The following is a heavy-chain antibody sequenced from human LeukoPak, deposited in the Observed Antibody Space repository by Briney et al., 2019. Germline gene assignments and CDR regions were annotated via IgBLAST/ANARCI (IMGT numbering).Heavy chain of an antibody. CDR1: GFTFDDYA. J-gene: IGHJ4*02. V-gene: IGHV3-9*01. D-gene: IGHD2-15*01. CDR2: ISWNSGSI. CDR3: AKVVVAATRRDYYFDY. Sequence: GGSLRLSCAASGFTFDDYAMHWVRHAPGKGLEWVSGISWNSGSIGYADSVKGRFTISRDNAKNSLYLQMNSLRAEDTALYYCAKVVVAATRRDYYFDYWGQGTLVTVSS.